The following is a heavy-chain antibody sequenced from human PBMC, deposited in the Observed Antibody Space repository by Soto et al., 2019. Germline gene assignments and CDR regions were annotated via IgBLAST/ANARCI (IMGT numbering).Heavy chain of an antibody. D-gene: IGHD4-4*01. CDR3: ARDDYSNYYGMDV. CDR1: GYTFSRYY. V-gene: IGHV1-46*01. Sequence: GASVKVSCKASGYTFSRYYIYWVRQAPGQGLEWMGAINPSGGITTYAQKFQGRVTITADESTSTAYMELSSLRSEDTAVYYCARDDYSNYYGMDVWGQGTTVTVSS. J-gene: IGHJ6*02. CDR2: INPSGGIT.